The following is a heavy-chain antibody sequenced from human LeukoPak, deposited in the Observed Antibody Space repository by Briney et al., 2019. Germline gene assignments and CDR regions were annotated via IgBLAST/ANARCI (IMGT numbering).Heavy chain of an antibody. Sequence: PGGSLRLSCAASGFTFSSYAMNWVRQVPGKGLEGVSSISGSGDKRYYADSVKGRFTISRDNSKNTLYLQMNSLRAEDTAVYYCAKPARTDYADYWGQGTQVTVSS. V-gene: IGHV3-23*01. CDR2: ISGSGDKR. CDR1: GFTFSSYA. J-gene: IGHJ4*02. CDR3: AKPARTDYADY.